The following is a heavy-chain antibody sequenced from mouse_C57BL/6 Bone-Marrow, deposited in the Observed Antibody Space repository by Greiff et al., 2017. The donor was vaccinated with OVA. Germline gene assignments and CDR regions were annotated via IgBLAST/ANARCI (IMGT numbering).Heavy chain of an antibody. CDR3: ARAGSSYHWYFDV. D-gene: IGHD1-1*01. CDR1: GYTFTSYD. Sequence: VQLQQSGPELVKPGASVKLSCKASGYTFTSYDINWVKQRPGQGLEWIGWIYPRDGSTKYNEKFKGKATLTVDTSSSTAYMELHSLTSEDSAVYFCARAGSSYHWYFDVWGTGTTVTVSS. J-gene: IGHJ1*03. V-gene: IGHV1-85*01. CDR2: IYPRDGST.